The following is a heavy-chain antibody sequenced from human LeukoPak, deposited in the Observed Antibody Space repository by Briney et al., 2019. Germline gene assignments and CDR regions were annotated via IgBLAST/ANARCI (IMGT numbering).Heavy chain of an antibody. CDR3: ARSVRFLECHDCPYYYYYGMDV. J-gene: IGHJ6*02. Sequence: SETLSLTCTVSGVSISSGGYYWSWIRQRPEKGLEWIGFTYYGGSTFYTPSLKSRATISVDTSENQFSLKLSSVTAADTAVYYCARSVRFLECHDCPYYYYYGMDVWGQGTTVTVSS. V-gene: IGHV4-31*03. CDR1: GVSISSGGYY. D-gene: IGHD3-3*01. CDR2: TYYGGST.